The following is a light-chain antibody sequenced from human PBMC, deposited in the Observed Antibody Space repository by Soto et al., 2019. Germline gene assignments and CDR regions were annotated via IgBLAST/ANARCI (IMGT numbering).Light chain of an antibody. Sequence: QSALTQPRSVSGSPGQSVTISCTGTSSVVGGYNYVTWYQQHPGKAPKLMIYDVSKRPSGVPDRFSGSKSGNTASLTISGLQAEDDADYYCCSYAGSYTYNYVFGTGTKVTVL. V-gene: IGLV2-11*01. J-gene: IGLJ1*01. CDR1: SSVVGGYNY. CDR2: DVS. CDR3: CSYAGSYTYNYV.